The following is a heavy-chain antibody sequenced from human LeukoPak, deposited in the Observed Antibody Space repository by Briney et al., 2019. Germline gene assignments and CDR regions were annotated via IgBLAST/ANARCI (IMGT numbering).Heavy chain of an antibody. D-gene: IGHD2-15*01. V-gene: IGHV1-8*01. J-gene: IGHJ4*02. CDR3: ARGTTGNVVVVAATKYYFDY. CDR2: MNPNSGNT. Sequence: ASVKVSCKASGYTFTSYDINWVRQATGQGLEWMGWMNPNSGNTGYAQKFQGRVTMTRNTSISTAYMELSSLRSDDTAVYYCARGTTGNVVVVAATKYYFDYWGQGTLVTVSS. CDR1: GYTFTSYD.